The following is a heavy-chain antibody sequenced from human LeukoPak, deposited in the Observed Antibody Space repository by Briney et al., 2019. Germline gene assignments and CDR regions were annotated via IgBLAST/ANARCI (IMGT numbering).Heavy chain of an antibody. D-gene: IGHD3-16*02. CDR1: GFTFSSFA. V-gene: IGHV3-23*01. CDR2: ISGSGTNT. CDR3: AKSPHYRVTAIIYYFDN. J-gene: IGHJ4*02. Sequence: GGSLRLSCTASGFTFSSFAMSWVRQAPGKGLEWVSGISGSGTNTYYADSVKGRFTISRDNSKTTLYLQMNSLRAEDTAVYYCAKSPHYRVTAIIYYFDNWGQGTLGTVSP.